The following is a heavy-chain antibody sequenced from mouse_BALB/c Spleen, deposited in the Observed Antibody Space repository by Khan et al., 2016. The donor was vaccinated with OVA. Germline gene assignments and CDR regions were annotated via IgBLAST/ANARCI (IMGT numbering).Heavy chain of an antibody. J-gene: IGHJ2*01. Sequence: EVELVESGGGLVQPGGSRKLSCVASGFTFSSFGMHWVRQAPEKGLEWVAYISGDSSTIYYTDTVKGRFTISRDNPKNTLFLQMTSLRSEDRAMYYCARSYFYGYYFDQWGQGTTLTVSS. V-gene: IGHV5-17*02. CDR2: ISGDSSTI. D-gene: IGHD1-1*01. CDR3: ARSYFYGYYFDQ. CDR1: GFTFSSFG.